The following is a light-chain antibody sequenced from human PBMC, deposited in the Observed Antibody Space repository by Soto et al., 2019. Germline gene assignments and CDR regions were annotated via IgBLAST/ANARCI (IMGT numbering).Light chain of an antibody. V-gene: IGKV1-9*01. CDR1: PAIASF. J-gene: IGKJ1*01. CDR3: QQLNGSPWT. Sequence: PSSLFASVGDRVTITCRASPAIASFLAWYQQKPGTAPKLLIYGASTLQSGVPSRFSGSRSGTDYTLTIASLQPEDFATYYCQQLNGSPWTFGQGTKVDIK. CDR2: GAS.